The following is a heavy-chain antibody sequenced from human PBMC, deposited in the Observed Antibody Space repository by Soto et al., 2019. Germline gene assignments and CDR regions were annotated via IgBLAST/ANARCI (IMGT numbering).Heavy chain of an antibody. CDR3: GKGHSDYQGDYNYYGMDI. CDR1: GFPFNNYA. CDR2: STGPGGST. Sequence: EVQLLESGGGLVRPGGSLRLSCAGSGFPFNNYAINWVRQGPGKGLEWVAASTGPGGSTYNEDSVKGRFTVSRDNSKKTVYLQLDGLRAEDTAVYYCGKGHSDYQGDYNYYGMDIWGQGTTVTVSS. J-gene: IGHJ6*02. V-gene: IGHV3-23*01. D-gene: IGHD4-4*01.